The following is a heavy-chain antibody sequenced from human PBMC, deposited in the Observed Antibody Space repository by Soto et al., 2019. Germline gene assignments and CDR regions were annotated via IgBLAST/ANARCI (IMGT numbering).Heavy chain of an antibody. Sequence: QVQLQESGPGLVKPSETLSLTCTVSGDSMSKYYWSWIRQPACKGLEWIGRIYTSGSTNYNPSLKSRVNMSIDTSNNHFSLNLKSVTAADAAVYYCARTVGAAYYFDFWGQGALVTVSS. V-gene: IGHV4-4*07. CDR2: IYTSGST. CDR1: GDSMSKYY. D-gene: IGHD1-26*01. CDR3: ARTVGAAYYFDF. J-gene: IGHJ4*02.